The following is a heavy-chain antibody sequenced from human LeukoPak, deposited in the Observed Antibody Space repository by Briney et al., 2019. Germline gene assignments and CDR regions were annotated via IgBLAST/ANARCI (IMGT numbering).Heavy chain of an antibody. J-gene: IGHJ4*02. CDR3: ARDVTHCGGDCYSGDY. V-gene: IGHV3-21*05. CDR1: GFTFSSYS. D-gene: IGHD2-21*02. Sequence: GGSLRLSCAASGFTFSSYSMSWVRQVPGKGLEWVSYISSGSESSTYYADSVKGRFTISRDNAKNSLYLQMNSLRAEDTAVYYCARDVTHCGGDCYSGDYWGQGTLVTVSS. CDR2: ISSGSESST.